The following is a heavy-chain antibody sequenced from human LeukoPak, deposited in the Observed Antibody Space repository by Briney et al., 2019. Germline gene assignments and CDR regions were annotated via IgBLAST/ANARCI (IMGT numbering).Heavy chain of an antibody. V-gene: IGHV4-39*07. CDR1: GGSISSSSYY. CDR3: ARTVAIAAAGFDY. CDR2: IYYSGST. J-gene: IGHJ4*02. Sequence: SETLSLTCTVSGGSISSSSYYWGWIRQPPGKGLEWIGSIYYSGSTYYNPSLKSRVTISVDTSKNQFSLKLSSVTAADTAVYYCARTVAIAAAGFDYWGQGTLVTVSS. D-gene: IGHD6-13*01.